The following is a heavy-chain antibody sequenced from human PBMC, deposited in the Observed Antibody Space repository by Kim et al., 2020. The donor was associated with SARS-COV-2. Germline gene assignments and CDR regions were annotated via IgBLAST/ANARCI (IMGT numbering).Heavy chain of an antibody. V-gene: IGHV3-74*01. D-gene: IGHD6-13*01. J-gene: IGHJ2*01. CDR3: ARPGIAAAAGAFWYFDL. CDR2: INSDGSST. Sequence: GGSLRLSCAASGFTFSSYWMHWVRQAPGKGLVWVSRINSDGSSTSYADSVKGRFTISRDNAKNTLYLQMNSLRAEDTAVYYCARPGIAAAAGAFWYFDLWGRGTLVTVSS. CDR1: GFTFSSYW.